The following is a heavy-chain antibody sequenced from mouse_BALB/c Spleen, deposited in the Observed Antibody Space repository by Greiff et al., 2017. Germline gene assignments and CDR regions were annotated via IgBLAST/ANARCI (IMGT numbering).Heavy chain of an antibody. Sequence: EVQLQQSGAELVRSGASVKLSCTASGFNIKDYYMHWVKQRPEQGLEWIGWIDPENGDTEYAPKFQGKATMTADTSSNTAYLQLSSLTSEDTAVYYCNAHLPGFAYWGQGTLVTVSA. CDR2: IDPENGDT. J-gene: IGHJ3*01. V-gene: IGHV14-4*02. CDR1: GFNIKDYY. CDR3: NAHLPGFAY.